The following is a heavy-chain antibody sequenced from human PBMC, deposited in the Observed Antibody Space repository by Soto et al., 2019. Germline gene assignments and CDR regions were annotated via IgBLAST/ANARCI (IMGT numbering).Heavy chain of an antibody. CDR3: AREGNNWNALDY. J-gene: IGHJ4*02. D-gene: IGHD1-20*01. CDR2: IIPILGIA. V-gene: IGHV1-69*04. CDR1: GGTFSSYT. Sequence: ASVKVSCKASGGTFSSYTISWVRQAPGQGLEWMGRIIPILGIANYAQKFQGRVTITADKSTSTAYMELSSLRSEDTAVYYCAREGNNWNALDYWGQGTLVTVSS.